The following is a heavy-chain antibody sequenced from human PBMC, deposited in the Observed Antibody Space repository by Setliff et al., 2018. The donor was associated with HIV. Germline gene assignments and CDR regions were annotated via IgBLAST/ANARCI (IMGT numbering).Heavy chain of an antibody. Sequence: SETLSLTCAVYGGSFSGYYWNWIRQPPGKGLEWIGEINHSGSTNYNPSLKSRVTISVDTSKNQFSLKLSSVTAADTAVYCCARGITYYYGSGSYTFRWFDPWGQGTLVTVSS. V-gene: IGHV4-34*01. CDR2: INHSGST. D-gene: IGHD3-10*01. CDR1: GGSFSGYY. J-gene: IGHJ5*02. CDR3: ARGITYYYGSGSYTFRWFDP.